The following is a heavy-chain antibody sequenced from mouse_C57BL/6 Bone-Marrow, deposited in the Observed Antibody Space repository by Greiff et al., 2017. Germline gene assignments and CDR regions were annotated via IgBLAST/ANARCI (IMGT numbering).Heavy chain of an antibody. Sequence: QVQLQQPGAELVMPGASVKLSCKASGYTFTSYWMPWVKQRPGQGLEWIGEIDPSDSYTNSTQKFKGKFTLTVDKSSSTACMQLSSLTSEDSAVYYFARRWDAMDYWGQGTSVTVSA. CDR2: IDPSDSYT. D-gene: IGHD2-3*01. V-gene: IGHV1-69*01. CDR3: ARRWDAMDY. CDR1: GYTFTSYW. J-gene: IGHJ4*01.